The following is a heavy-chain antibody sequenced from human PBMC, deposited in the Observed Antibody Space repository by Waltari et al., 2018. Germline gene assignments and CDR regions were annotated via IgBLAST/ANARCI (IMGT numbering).Heavy chain of an antibody. J-gene: IGHJ4*02. CDR3: ARADPVTTVTPTD. V-gene: IGHV4-34*01. CDR1: GGSFSGYY. D-gene: IGHD4-4*01. CDR2: INHSGST. Sequence: QVQLQQWGAGLLKPSETLSLTCAVYGGSFSGYYWSWIRQPPGKGLEWIGEINHSGSTNYNPSLKSRVTISVDTSKNQFSLKLSSVTAADTAVYYCARADPVTTVTPTDWGQGTLVTVSS.